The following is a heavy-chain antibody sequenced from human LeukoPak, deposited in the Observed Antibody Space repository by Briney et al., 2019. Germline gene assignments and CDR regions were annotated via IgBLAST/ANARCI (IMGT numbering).Heavy chain of an antibody. CDR1: GFTFNSYG. Sequence: GGSLRLSCAASGFTFNSYGIHWVRQAPGKGLEWVAFIRFDGSNNYYADSVKGRFTISRDNSKNTLYLQMNSLRAEDTALYYCAREKPYYDSSGYYYPIAFDYWGQGTLVTVSS. D-gene: IGHD3-22*01. CDR3: AREKPYYDSSGYYYPIAFDY. J-gene: IGHJ4*02. V-gene: IGHV3-30*02. CDR2: IRFDGSNN.